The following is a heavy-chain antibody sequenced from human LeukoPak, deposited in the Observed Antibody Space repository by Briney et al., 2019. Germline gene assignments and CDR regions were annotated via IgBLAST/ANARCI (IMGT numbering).Heavy chain of an antibody. D-gene: IGHD3-10*01. CDR2: FDPEDGET. CDR3: ATVPMVRGVKSYYYGMDV. V-gene: IGHV1-24*01. Sequence: ASVKVSCKASGGTFSSYAISWVRQAPGKGLEWMGGFDPEDGETIYAQKFQGRVTMTEDTSTDTAYMELSSLRSEDTAVYYCATVPMVRGVKSYYYGMDVWGQGTTVTVSS. CDR1: GGTFSSYA. J-gene: IGHJ6*02.